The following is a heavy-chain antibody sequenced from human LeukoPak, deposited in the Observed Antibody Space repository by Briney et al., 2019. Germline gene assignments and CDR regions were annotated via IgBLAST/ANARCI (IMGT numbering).Heavy chain of an antibody. CDR1: GGSISDFY. Sequence: SETLSLTCTVSGGSISDFYWAWIRQPADKGLEYIGRIFADEDTKYNPNLNPSLKSRVSMSADTSKNQVSLKLTSVTAADTAVYYCARSNRRGLQSQGFDYWGQGTLVTVSS. D-gene: IGHD5-24*01. CDR3: ARSNRRGLQSQGFDY. V-gene: IGHV4-4*07. CDR2: IFADEDT. J-gene: IGHJ4*02.